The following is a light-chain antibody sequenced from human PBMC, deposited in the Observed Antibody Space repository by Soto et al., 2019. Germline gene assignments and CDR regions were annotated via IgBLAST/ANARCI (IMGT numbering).Light chain of an antibody. J-gene: IGLJ1*01. CDR1: SSDVGGFNY. CDR3: NSSTSSSTYV. Sequence: QSVLTQPASVSGSPGQSITISCTATSSDVGGFNYVSWYPQHPGKAPKLMIYDVTNRPSGVSDRGSGSTSSNTTSLTISGLLDEDEADYYCNSSTSSSTYVFGNGTKLTVL. CDR2: DVT. V-gene: IGLV2-14*03.